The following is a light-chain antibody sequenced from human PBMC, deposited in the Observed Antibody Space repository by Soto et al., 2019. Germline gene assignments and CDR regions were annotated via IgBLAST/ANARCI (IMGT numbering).Light chain of an antibody. CDR2: EVS. J-gene: IGLJ3*02. V-gene: IGLV2-8*01. CDR3: ISYAGSSIWV. Sequence: QSALTQPPSASGSPGQSVTISCTGTSSDVGAYNYVSWYQQHPGKAPKLMIYEVSKRPSGVPDRFSGSKSGNTASLTVSGLQAEDEADYYCISYAGSSIWVFGGGTKVTVL. CDR1: SSDVGAYNY.